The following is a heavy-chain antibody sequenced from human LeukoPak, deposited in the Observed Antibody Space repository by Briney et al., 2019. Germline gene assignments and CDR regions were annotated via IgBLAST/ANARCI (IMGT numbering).Heavy chain of an antibody. V-gene: IGHV3-30*18. CDR3: AKGVVSIAVAGLGYFDY. D-gene: IGHD6-13*01. CDR1: GFTFSSYG. CDR2: ISYDGSYK. J-gene: IGHJ4*02. Sequence: GGSLRLSCAASGFTFSSYGMHWVRQAPGKGLEWVAFISYDGSYKYYADSVKGRFPISRDKSTNTLFLQMNSLRTEDTAAYYCAKGVVSIAVAGLGYFDYWGQGTLVTVSS.